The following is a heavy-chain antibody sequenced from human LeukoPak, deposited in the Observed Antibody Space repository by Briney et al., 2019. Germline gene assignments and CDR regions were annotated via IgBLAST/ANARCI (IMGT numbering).Heavy chain of an antibody. J-gene: IGHJ4*02. CDR3: ARVHYDYVWGSQYFDY. D-gene: IGHD3-16*01. Sequence: SETLSLTCTVSGYSIRSGYYWGWIRQPPGKGLEWIGSIYHSGSIYHNPSLRSRVTISVDTSKNQFSLKLSSVTAADTAVYYCARVHYDYVWGSQYFDYWGQGTLVTVSS. CDR2: IYHSGSI. V-gene: IGHV4-38-2*02. CDR1: GYSIRSGYY.